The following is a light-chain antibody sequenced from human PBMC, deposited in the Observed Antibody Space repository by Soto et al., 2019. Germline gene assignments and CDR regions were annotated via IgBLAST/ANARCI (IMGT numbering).Light chain of an antibody. CDR1: QSVSSN. J-gene: IGKJ2*01. V-gene: IGKV3-15*01. CDR3: QVSANLLRR. CDR2: GAS. Sequence: EIVMTKSQETLSVSPGERATLSCRASQSVSSNLAWYQQKPGQAPRLLIYGASTRATGIPTRFSGSGPGTEFTLTICSLQAEDFAVYCSQVSANLLRRFGEGTKLDIK.